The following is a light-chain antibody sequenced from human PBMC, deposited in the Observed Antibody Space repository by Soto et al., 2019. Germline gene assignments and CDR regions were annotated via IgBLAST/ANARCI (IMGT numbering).Light chain of an antibody. J-gene: IGLJ1*01. CDR2: GNS. Sequence: QSALTQPPSVSGAPGQRVTISCTGSSSNIGAGYYVHWYHQLPGTAPKLLIYGNSNRPSGVPDRVSGSKSGTASSLAITGLQAEDEAVYYYQHYDSSLSEGVFGTGTKLTVL. CDR3: QHYDSSLSEGV. V-gene: IGLV1-40*01. CDR1: SSNIGAGYY.